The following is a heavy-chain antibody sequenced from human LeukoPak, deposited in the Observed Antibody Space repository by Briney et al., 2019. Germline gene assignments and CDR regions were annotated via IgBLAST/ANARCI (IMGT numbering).Heavy chain of an antibody. D-gene: IGHD3-22*01. Sequence: GGSLRLSCEASGFTFSDYSMNWVRQAPGEGLESLSYITRTSDTIYYADSVKGRFTSSRDNAKNSVYLQMNSLRAEDTAVYYCARSSGYPYFDYWGQGTLVTVSS. CDR1: GFTFSDYS. J-gene: IGHJ4*02. CDR3: ARSSGYPYFDY. CDR2: ITRTSDTI. V-gene: IGHV3-48*01.